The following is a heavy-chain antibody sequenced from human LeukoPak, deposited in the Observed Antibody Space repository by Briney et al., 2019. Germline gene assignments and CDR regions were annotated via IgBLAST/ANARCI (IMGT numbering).Heavy chain of an antibody. CDR3: ARQRSYYDSSGYYYAFDI. Sequence: GESLKISCKGSGYSFTSYWIGWVRQMPGKGLEWMRIIYPGDSDTRYSPSFQGQVTISADKSISTAYLQWSSLKASDTAMYYCARQRSYYDSSGYYYAFDIWGQGTMVTVSS. D-gene: IGHD3-22*01. J-gene: IGHJ3*02. CDR1: GYSFTSYW. CDR2: IYPGDSDT. V-gene: IGHV5-51*01.